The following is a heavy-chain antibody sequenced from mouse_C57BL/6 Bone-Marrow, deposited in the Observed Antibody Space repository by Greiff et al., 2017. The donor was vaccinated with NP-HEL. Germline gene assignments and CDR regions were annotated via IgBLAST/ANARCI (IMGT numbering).Heavy chain of an antibody. V-gene: IGHV5-4*03. CDR1: GFTFSSYA. CDR3: ASLYYGYDGFAY. J-gene: IGHJ3*01. CDR2: ISDGGSYT. Sequence: EVKLMESGGGLVKPGGSLKLSCAASGFTFSSYAMSWVRQTPEKRLEWVATISDGGSYTYYPDNVKGRFTISRDNAKNNLYLQMSHLKSEDTAMYYCASLYYGYDGFAYWGQGTLVTVSA. D-gene: IGHD2-2*01.